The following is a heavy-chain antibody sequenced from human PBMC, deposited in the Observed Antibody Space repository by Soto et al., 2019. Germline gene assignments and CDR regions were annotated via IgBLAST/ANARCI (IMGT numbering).Heavy chain of an antibody. CDR2: IYHSGST. CDR3: ARVISSRDEYFDY. CDR1: GGSISSSYW. D-gene: IGHD2-2*01. V-gene: IGHV4-4*02. Sequence: SETLSLTCAVSGGSISSSYWWNWVRQPPGKGLDWIGKIYHSGSTNYNPSLKNRVTISVDKSNNQFSLRLSSVTAADTAVYYCARVISSRDEYFDYWGQGTVVTVSS. J-gene: IGHJ4*02.